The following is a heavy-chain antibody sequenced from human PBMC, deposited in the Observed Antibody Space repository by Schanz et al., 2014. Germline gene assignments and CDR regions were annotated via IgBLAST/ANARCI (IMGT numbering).Heavy chain of an antibody. CDR2: ISGSGGNT. J-gene: IGHJ4*02. V-gene: IGHV3-23*04. CDR3: ARGGPAYYFDD. Sequence: VQLVDSGGGLVKPGGSLRLSCTASGFPFSDYFMAWIRQPPGRGLEWVSIISGSGGNTYYADAVRGRFTISRDNSKTTVYLQMNSLRAEDTAVYYCARGGPAYYFDDWGQGTLVTVSS. CDR1: GFPFSDYF.